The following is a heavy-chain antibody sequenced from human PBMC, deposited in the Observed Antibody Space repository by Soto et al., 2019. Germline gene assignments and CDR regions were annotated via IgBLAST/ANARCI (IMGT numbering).Heavy chain of an antibody. CDR2: IIPIFNTA. CDR3: ARALVVPAGIRYYYYGMDV. V-gene: IGHV1-69*06. CDR1: RGTFNNYA. Sequence: GAAVKVSCKASRGTFNNYAISWVRQAPGQAREWMGGIIPIFNTANYAQKFQGRVTITADKSTSTAYMELSSLRSDDTAVYYCARALVVPAGIRYYYYGMDVWGQGTTVTVSS. J-gene: IGHJ6*02. D-gene: IGHD2-2*01.